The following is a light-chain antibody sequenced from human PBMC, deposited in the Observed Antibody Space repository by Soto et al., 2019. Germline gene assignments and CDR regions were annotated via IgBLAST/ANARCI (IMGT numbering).Light chain of an antibody. CDR2: EVG. CDR1: SSDVGGYNY. Sequence: QSALTQPASVSGSPGQSTTISCTGTSSDVGGYNYVSWYLQHPGKAPKLLIYEVGNRPSGVSNRFSGSKSGNTASLTISGLQAEDEADYYCSSYRSSNSVVFGGGTQLTVL. J-gene: IGLJ2*01. CDR3: SSYRSSNSVV. V-gene: IGLV2-14*01.